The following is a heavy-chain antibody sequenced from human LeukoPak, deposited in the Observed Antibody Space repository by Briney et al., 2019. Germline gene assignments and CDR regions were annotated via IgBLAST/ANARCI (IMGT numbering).Heavy chain of an antibody. Sequence: GGSLRLSCAASGFTFSSHAMHWVRQAPGKGLEWVALISYDGSNKHYADSVKGRFTISRDNSRNTLYLQMNSLRAEDTAVYYCARDRQGGNWGDFDFWGQGILVTVSS. CDR2: ISYDGSNK. D-gene: IGHD3-16*01. CDR1: GFTFSSHA. CDR3: ARDRQGGNWGDFDF. J-gene: IGHJ4*02. V-gene: IGHV3-30-3*01.